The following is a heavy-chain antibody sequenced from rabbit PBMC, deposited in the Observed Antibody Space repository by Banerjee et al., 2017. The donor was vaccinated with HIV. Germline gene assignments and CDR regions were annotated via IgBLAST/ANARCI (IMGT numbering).Heavy chain of an antibody. CDR1: GFSFSSRYW. CDR3: VRDAYAGSSYGYGMDL. J-gene: IGHJ6*01. CDR2: IYGDKGRP. Sequence: QEQLVESGGGLVQPEGSLTLTCKASGFSFSSRYWMCWVRQAPGKGLEWIGSIYGDKGRPYYASWVSGRFTISSDNAQNTVDLQMNSLTAVDRATYFCVRDAYAGSSYGYGMDLWGQGTLVTVS. V-gene: IGHV1S47*01. D-gene: IGHD8-1*01.